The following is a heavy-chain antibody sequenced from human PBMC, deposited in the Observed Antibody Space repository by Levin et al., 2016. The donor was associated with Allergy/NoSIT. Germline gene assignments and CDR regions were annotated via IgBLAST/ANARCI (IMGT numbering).Heavy chain of an antibody. V-gene: IGHV4-34*01. CDR3: ARGLSVRNYYYYGMDV. J-gene: IGHJ6*02. CDR2: INHSGST. CDR1: GGSFSGYY. D-gene: IGHD2/OR15-2a*01. Sequence: SETLSLTCAVYGGSFSGYYWSWIRQPPGKGLEWIGEINHSGSTNYNPSLKSRVTISVDTSKNQFSLKLSSVTAADTAVYYCARGLSVRNYYYYGMDVWGQGTTVTVSS.